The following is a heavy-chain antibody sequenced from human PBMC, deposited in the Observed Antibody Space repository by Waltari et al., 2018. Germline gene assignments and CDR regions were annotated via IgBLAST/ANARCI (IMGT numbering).Heavy chain of an antibody. CDR2: IRGSGMSYI. D-gene: IGHD6-19*01. V-gene: IGHV3-21*01. CDR1: GFSFRSSD. J-gene: IGHJ4*02. CDR3: TRDLYGSGGDYFDP. Sequence: DVQLVESGGGLVKPGGSLRLSRAASGFSFRSSDMNWVRQAPGGGRVWAVSIRGSGMSYILHTDSWKARFTISRDNAKTSLFLQMNSLRAEDTAVYYCTRDLYGSGGDYFDPWGQGTLVTVSS.